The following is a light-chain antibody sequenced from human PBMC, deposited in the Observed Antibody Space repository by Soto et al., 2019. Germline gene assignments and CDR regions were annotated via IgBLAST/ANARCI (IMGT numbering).Light chain of an antibody. V-gene: IGLV1-40*01. CDR2: GNS. J-gene: IGLJ1*01. Sequence: QSVLTQPPSVSGAPGQRVSISCTGSSSNIGAGYDAHWYQHLPGTAPKLLIYGNSNRPSGVPDRFSGSESGTSASLAITGLQAEDEADYYCQSYDTSLSVYVFGSGTKLTVL. CDR3: QSYDTSLSVYV. CDR1: SSNIGAGYD.